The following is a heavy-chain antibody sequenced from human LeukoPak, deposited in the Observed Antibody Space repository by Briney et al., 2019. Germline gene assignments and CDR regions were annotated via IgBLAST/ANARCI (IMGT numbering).Heavy chain of an antibody. J-gene: IGHJ4*02. CDR3: AITESAQPYHFDY. CDR2: IIPIFGTA. CDR1: GGTFSSYA. Sequence: SVKVSCKASGGTFSSYAISWVRQAPGQGLEWMGGIIPIFGTANYAQKFQGRVTITTDESTSTAYMELSSLRSEDTVVYYCAITESAQPYHFDYWGQGTLVTVSS. D-gene: IGHD1-14*01. V-gene: IGHV1-69*05.